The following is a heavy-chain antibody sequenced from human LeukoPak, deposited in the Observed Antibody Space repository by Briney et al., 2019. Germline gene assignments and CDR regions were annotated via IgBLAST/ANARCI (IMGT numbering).Heavy chain of an antibody. CDR3: TTRGGDYGYFWFDP. V-gene: IGHV3-15*01. CDR2: IKSKTDGGTT. D-gene: IGHD4-17*01. J-gene: IGHJ5*02. Sequence: GGSLRLSCAVSGFTFSNAWMSWVRQAPGKGLEWVGRIKSKTDGGTTDCAAPVKGRFTISRDDSKNTLYLQMNSLKTEDTAVYYCTTRGGDYGYFWFDPWGQGTLVTVSS. CDR1: GFTFSNAW.